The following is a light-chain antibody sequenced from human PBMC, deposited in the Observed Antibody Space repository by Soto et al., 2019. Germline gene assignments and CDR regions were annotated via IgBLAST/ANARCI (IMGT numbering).Light chain of an antibody. J-gene: IGKJ1*01. CDR2: DPS. CDR3: QQYHTWVT. V-gene: IGKV1-5*01. CDR1: QNVDKW. Sequence: DIQMTQSPSTLSASVGDRVTITCRASQNVDKWLAWYQQKPGKAPKLLIYDPSTLESGDPSRFSGGRSGTEFTLTVSSLQPDDFASYYCQQYHTWVTFGQGTK.